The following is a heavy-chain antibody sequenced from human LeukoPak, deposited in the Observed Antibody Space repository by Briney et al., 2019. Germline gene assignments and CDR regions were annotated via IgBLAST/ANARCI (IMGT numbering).Heavy chain of an antibody. CDR2: INPSGGST. D-gene: IGHD3-9*01. CDR3: ARESNLPTGYYDILTGYSLFDY. Sequence: ASVKVSCKASGYTFTSYYMHWVRQAPGQGLEWMGIINPSGGSTSYAQKFQGRVTMTRDTSTSTVYMELSSLRSEDTAVYYCARESNLPTGYYDILTGYSLFDYWGRGTLVTVSS. CDR1: GYTFTSYY. J-gene: IGHJ4*02. V-gene: IGHV1-46*01.